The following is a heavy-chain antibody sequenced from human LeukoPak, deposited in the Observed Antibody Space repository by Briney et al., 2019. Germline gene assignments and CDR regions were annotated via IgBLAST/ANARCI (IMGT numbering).Heavy chain of an antibody. CDR3: AREGGYCSSSSCTEGFDY. D-gene: IGHD2-2*01. V-gene: IGHV3-30-3*01. Sequence: GGSLRLSCGASGFTFSRYVMYWVRQAPGKGLEGVAVISFDGSNQYYADSVKGRFTISRDNSKNTLYVQMNSLRAEDTAVYYCAREGGYCSSSSCTEGFDYWGQGTLVTVSS. CDR1: GFTFSRYV. CDR2: ISFDGSNQ. J-gene: IGHJ4*02.